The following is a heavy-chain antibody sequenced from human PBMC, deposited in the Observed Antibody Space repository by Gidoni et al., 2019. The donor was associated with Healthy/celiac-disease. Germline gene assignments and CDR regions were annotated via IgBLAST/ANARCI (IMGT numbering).Heavy chain of an antibody. V-gene: IGHV1-69*01. D-gene: IGHD2-2*01. Sequence: HVQPVQSGAEVKKPRSSVKVSCKASGGLFSSYAISSVRQAPGQGLEWMGGIIPIFGTANYAQKFQGRVTITADESTSTAYMELSSLRSGDTAVYYCAGSGGIVVVPAWERNANAFDIWGQGTMVTVSS. J-gene: IGHJ3*02. CDR2: IIPIFGTA. CDR1: GGLFSSYA. CDR3: AGSGGIVVVPAWERNANAFDI.